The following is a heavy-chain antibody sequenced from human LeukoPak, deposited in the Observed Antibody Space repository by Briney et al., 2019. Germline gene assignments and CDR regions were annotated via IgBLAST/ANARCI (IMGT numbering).Heavy chain of an antibody. D-gene: IGHD3-22*01. CDR1: GYPIRNGYH. CDR2: IFHTGST. J-gene: IGHJ4*02. Sequence: SETLSLTCSVSGYPIRNGYHWGWIRQPPGQGLEWIGRIFHTGSTNYNPSLKSRVTISVDTSKNQFSLKLSSVTAADTAVYYCASGAYYYDSSGYLLWGQGTLVTVSS. CDR3: ASGAYYYDSSGYLL. V-gene: IGHV4-38-2*02.